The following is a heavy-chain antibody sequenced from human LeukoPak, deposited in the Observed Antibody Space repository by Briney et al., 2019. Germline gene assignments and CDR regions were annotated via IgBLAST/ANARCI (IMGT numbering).Heavy chain of an antibody. CDR1: GFTFSSYA. CDR3: ARDLTSYDYVWDY. Sequence: GGSLRLSCAASGFTFSSYAMSWVRQAPGKGLEYVSTISSNGRSTDYADSVKGRFTISRDTSKNTLYLQMNNLRAEDTAVYYCARDLTSYDYVWDYWGQGTLVTVSS. J-gene: IGHJ4*02. D-gene: IGHD3-16*01. CDR2: ISSNGRST. V-gene: IGHV3-64*04.